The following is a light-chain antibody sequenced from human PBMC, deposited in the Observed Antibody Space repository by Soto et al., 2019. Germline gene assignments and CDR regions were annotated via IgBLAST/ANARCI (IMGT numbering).Light chain of an antibody. J-gene: IGLJ2*01. Sequence: QSALTQPASVSGSPGQSITISCTGTSSDVGGYNYVSWFQQHPGKAPMFMIYDVNNRPSGVSNRFSGSKSGNTASLTISGLQAEDEADYYCSSYTTSGTVVFGGGTQLTVL. CDR3: SSYTTSGTVV. CDR2: DVN. CDR1: SSDVGGYNY. V-gene: IGLV2-14*01.